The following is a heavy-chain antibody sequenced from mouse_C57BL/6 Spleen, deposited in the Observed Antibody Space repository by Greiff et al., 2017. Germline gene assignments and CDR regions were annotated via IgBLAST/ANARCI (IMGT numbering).Heavy chain of an antibody. CDR2: IYPGSGST. Sequence: VQLQQPGAELVKPGASVKMSCKASGYTFTSYWITWVKQRPGQGLEWIGDIYPGSGSTNYNEKFKSKATLTVDTSSSTAYMQLSSLTSEDSAVYYCARETSMVTPFAYWGQGTLVTVSA. J-gene: IGHJ3*01. CDR1: GYTFTSYW. CDR3: ARETSMVTPFAY. V-gene: IGHV1-55*01. D-gene: IGHD2-2*01.